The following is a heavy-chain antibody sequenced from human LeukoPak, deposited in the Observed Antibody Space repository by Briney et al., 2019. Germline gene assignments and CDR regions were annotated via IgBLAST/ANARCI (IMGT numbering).Heavy chain of an antibody. V-gene: IGHV4-59*01. CDR3: ARGGLENGYHSNDGFDI. CDR1: AGSISGYY. J-gene: IGHJ3*02. Sequence: PSETLSLTCTGSAGSISGYYWSWIPQPPGQGREGSRYIYYSGSTKYHTSLKSRVTMSVDTSRTQFSLKLSSVTAADTAVYYCARGGLENGYHSNDGFDIWGQGTMVTVSS. D-gene: IGHD3-22*01. CDR2: IYYSGST.